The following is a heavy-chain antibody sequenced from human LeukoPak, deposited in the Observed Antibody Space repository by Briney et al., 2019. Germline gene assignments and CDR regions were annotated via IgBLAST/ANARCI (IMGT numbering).Heavy chain of an antibody. CDR3: AREGSSSSFDY. V-gene: IGHV1-69*05. CDR2: IIPIFGTA. D-gene: IGHD6-6*01. CDR1: GYTFTSYY. J-gene: IGHJ4*02. Sequence: GASVKVSCKASGYTFTSYYMHWVRQAPGQGLEWMGRIIPIFGTANYAQKFQGRVTITTDESTSTAYMELSSLRSEDTAVYYCAREGSSSSFDYWGQGTLVTVSS.